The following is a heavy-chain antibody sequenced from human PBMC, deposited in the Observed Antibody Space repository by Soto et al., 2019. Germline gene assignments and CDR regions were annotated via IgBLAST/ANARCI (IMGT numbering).Heavy chain of an antibody. D-gene: IGHD3-10*02. CDR3: VRDRDLYRDMFHADL. Sequence: GSLRLSCEASGFDFSRSWMHWVRQAPGKGLDWVANINEDGRIKQYSSDGFVRGRFTISRDNTKSSLSLQMNTLRDEDLSVYFCVRDRDLYRDMFHADLWGQGTLVTVSS. CDR2: INEDGRIK. CDR1: GFDFSRSW. V-gene: IGHV3-7*01. J-gene: IGHJ4*01.